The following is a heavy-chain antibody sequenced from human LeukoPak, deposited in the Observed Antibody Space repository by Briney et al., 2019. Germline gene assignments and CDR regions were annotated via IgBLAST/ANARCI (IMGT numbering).Heavy chain of an antibody. J-gene: IGHJ4*02. Sequence: GGSLRLSCAASGFTLSSYGMSWVRQAPGKGLEWVSTISGSGGSTYYADSVKGRFTISRDNSKNTLYLQMSSLRAEDTAVYYCAKAISVGATTDAADWGQGTLVTVSS. CDR1: GFTLSSYG. D-gene: IGHD1-26*01. V-gene: IGHV3-23*01. CDR3: AKAISVGATTDAAD. CDR2: ISGSGGST.